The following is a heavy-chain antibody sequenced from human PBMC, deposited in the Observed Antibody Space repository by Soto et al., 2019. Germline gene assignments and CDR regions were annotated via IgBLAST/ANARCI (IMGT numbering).Heavy chain of an antibody. CDR2: IDPSDSYT. Sequence: GESLKISCKGSGYSFTSYWISWVRQMPGKGLEWMGRIDPSDSYTNYSPSFQGHVTISADKSISTAYLQWSSLKASDTAMYYCARQEVDTAMVFNWFDPWGQGTLVTVSS. D-gene: IGHD5-18*01. V-gene: IGHV5-10-1*01. J-gene: IGHJ5*02. CDR3: ARQEVDTAMVFNWFDP. CDR1: GYSFTSYW.